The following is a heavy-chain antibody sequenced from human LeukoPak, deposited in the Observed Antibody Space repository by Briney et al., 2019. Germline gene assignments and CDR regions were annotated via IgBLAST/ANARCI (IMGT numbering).Heavy chain of an antibody. J-gene: IGHJ4*02. CDR3: AKECRRFGSSSSDFDY. D-gene: IGHD6-6*01. CDR1: GFTFSSYG. CDR2: IRYDGSNK. V-gene: IGHV3-30*02. Sequence: GGSLRLSCAASGFTFSSYGMHWVRQAPGKGLEWVAFIRYDGSNKYYADSVKGRFTISRDNSKNTLYLQMNSLRAEDTAVYYCAKECRRFGSSSSDFDYWGQGTLVTVSS.